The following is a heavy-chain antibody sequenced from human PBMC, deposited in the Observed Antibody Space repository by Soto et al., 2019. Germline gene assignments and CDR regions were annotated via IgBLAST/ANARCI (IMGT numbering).Heavy chain of an antibody. D-gene: IGHD5-12*01. Sequence: PSETLSLTCTVSGGSISSSSYYWGWIRQPPGKGLEWIGSIYYSGSTYYNPSLKSRVTISVDTSKNQFSLKLSSVTAADTAVYYCARHSGYGRYYYYGMDVWGQGTTVT. CDR1: GGSISSSSYY. CDR3: ARHSGYGRYYYYGMDV. J-gene: IGHJ6*02. V-gene: IGHV4-39*01. CDR2: IYYSGST.